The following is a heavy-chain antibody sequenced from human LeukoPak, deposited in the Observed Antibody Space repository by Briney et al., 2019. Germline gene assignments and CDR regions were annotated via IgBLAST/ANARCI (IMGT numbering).Heavy chain of an antibody. CDR1: GFTFSSYG. V-gene: IGHV3-30*02. Sequence: PGGSLRLSCAASGFTFSSYGMHWVRQAPGKGLEWVAFIRYDGSNKYYADSVKGRFTISRDNSKNTLYLQMNSLRAEDTAVYYCARAPVDTAMPLGYWGQGTLVTVSS. CDR3: ARAPVDTAMPLGY. J-gene: IGHJ4*02. CDR2: IRYDGSNK. D-gene: IGHD5-18*01.